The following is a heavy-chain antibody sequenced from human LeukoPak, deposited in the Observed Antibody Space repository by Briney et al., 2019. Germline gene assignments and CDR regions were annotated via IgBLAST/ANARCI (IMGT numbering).Heavy chain of an antibody. CDR2: IYYSGST. CDR1: GGSISNSNYY. J-gene: IGHJ5*02. CDR3: ARGGQPLLGTWSAP. V-gene: IGHV4-39*01. D-gene: IGHD2-21*02. Sequence: PSETLSLTCSVSGGSISNSNYYWGWIRLPPGKGMEWIGTIYYSGSTNYNPSHKSRLTISVHTSKNQFSMKLNSVTAADTAVYYCARGGQPLLGTWSAPCGRGTPVS.